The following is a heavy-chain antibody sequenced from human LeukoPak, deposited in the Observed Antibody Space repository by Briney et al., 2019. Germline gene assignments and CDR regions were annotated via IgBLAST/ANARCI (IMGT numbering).Heavy chain of an antibody. CDR2: INRDGSTT. J-gene: IGHJ4*02. Sequence: GGSLRLSCATSGFSFSYHWMHRVLQAPGKGLVWVSRINRDGSTTNYADSVKGRFTISRDNAKNTLFLHMNSLRGEDTAVYHCTTLAGPFDYWGQGTLVTVSS. CDR3: TTLAGPFDY. CDR1: GFSFSYHW. D-gene: IGHD2-15*01. V-gene: IGHV3-74*01.